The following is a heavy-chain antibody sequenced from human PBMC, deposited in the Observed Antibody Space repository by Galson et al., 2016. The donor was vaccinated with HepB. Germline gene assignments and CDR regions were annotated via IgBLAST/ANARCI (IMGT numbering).Heavy chain of an antibody. Sequence: SLRLSCAASGFTFSSNAMSWVRQAPGKGLEWVSGISYSGDKMYYADSVKGRFTISRDNSKNTLFLQMNSLRAEDTAVYYCAKPTSGWYSAIDYWGQGTLVTVSS. J-gene: IGHJ4*02. CDR2: ISYSGDKM. CDR3: AKPTSGWYSAIDY. V-gene: IGHV3-23*01. D-gene: IGHD6-19*01. CDR1: GFTFSSNA.